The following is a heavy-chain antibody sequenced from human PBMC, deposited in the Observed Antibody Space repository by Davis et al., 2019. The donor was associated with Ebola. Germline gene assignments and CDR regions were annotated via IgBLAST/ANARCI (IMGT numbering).Heavy chain of an antibody. J-gene: IGHJ4*02. D-gene: IGHD6-6*01. CDR2: IYYSGNA. CDR1: GGSISSGDYF. V-gene: IGHV4-30-4*01. CDR3: ARAYIAATVDY. Sequence: SETLSLTCTVSGGSISSGDYFWSWIRQPPGKGLEWIGYIYYSGNAYYNPSLKSRVTISVDTSKNQFSLKLSSVTAADTAVYYCARAYIAATVDYWGQGTLVTVSS.